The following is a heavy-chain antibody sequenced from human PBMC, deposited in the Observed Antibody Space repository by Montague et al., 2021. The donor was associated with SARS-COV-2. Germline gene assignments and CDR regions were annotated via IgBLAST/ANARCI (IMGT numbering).Heavy chain of an antibody. D-gene: IGHD1-26*01. J-gene: IGHJ5*02. Sequence: SETLSLTCRVSGDSISDYYGSWIRQSGGKGLEWIGRIYSRGGTNYNPSLKSRVTMSVDTSKKQFSLKLNSVTAADTAFYYCAIAVYSINWDNWFDPWGQGTLVTVSS. CDR1: GDSISDYY. CDR2: IYSRGGT. CDR3: AIAVYSINWDNWFDP. V-gene: IGHV4-4*07.